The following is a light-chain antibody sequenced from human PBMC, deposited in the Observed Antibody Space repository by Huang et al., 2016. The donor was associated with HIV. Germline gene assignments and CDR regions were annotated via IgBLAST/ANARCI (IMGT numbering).Light chain of an antibody. CDR3: QQLHNSPYT. J-gene: IGKJ2*01. V-gene: IGKV1-5*03. Sequence: DIQMTQSPSTLSASIGDRVTITCRASQSLSGWLAWYQQRPGNAPNLLISKASSLQSGVPPRFSGSGSGTDFILTISSLQPDDFATYYCQQLHNSPYTFDQGTKLEIK. CDR1: QSLSGW. CDR2: KAS.